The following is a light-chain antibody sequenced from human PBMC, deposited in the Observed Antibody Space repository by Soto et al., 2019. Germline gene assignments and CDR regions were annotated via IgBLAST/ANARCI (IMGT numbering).Light chain of an antibody. CDR1: SGDVDPYNR. Sequence: QSVLTQPPSVSGSPGQSVTISCTGASGDVDPYNRVSWYQQPPGTAPKLMIYEVSYRPSGVPDRFSGSKSGNTASLTISGLQAEDEADYYCSSFTSSNTWVFGGGTQLTVL. CDR2: EVS. J-gene: IGLJ3*02. V-gene: IGLV2-18*02. CDR3: SSFTSSNTWV.